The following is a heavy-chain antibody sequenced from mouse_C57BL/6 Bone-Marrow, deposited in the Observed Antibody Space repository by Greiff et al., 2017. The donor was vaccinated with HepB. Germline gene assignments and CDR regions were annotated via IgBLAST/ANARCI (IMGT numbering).Heavy chain of an antibody. J-gene: IGHJ3*01. V-gene: IGHV1-64*01. D-gene: IGHD1-1*01. CDR1: GYTFTSYW. CDR3: ARPQGYYRTWFAY. Sequence: VQLQQPGAELVKPGASVKLSCKASGYTFTSYWMHWVKQRPGQGLEWIGMIHPNSGSTNYNEKFKSKATLTVDKSSSTAYMQLSSLTSEDSAVYYCARPQGYYRTWFAYWGQGTLVTVSA. CDR2: IHPNSGST.